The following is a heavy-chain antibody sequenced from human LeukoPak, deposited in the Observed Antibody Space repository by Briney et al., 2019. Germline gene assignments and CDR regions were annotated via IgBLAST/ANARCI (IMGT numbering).Heavy chain of an antibody. CDR2: INPNSGDT. CDR1: GYTFTDYY. V-gene: IGHV1-2*02. J-gene: IGHJ4*02. CDR3: LRDRHTVAVDATLDY. Sequence: ASVKVSCKASGYTFTDYYMNWVRQAPGQGLEWMGWINPNSGDTKYAQNFQGRVIMTRDTSIPKTYMEVRNLRSDDTAVYYFLRDRHTVAVDATLDYWGQGTLVIASS. D-gene: IGHD6-19*01.